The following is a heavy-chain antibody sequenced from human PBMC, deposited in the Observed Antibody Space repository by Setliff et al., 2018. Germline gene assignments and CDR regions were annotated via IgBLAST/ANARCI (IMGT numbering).Heavy chain of an antibody. D-gene: IGHD7-27*01. CDR2: INPDGSIT. J-gene: IGHJ6*03. V-gene: IGHV3-74*01. CDR1: GFTFRKYW. CDR3: ASIDWGENFYNMDV. Sequence: GGSLRLSCGASGFTFRKYWMYWVRQVPGKGLVWVSRINPDGSITNYADSVRGRFTISRDNAKDTLYLQMNSLRAEDTAVYFCASIDWGENFYNMDVWGKGTTVTVSS.